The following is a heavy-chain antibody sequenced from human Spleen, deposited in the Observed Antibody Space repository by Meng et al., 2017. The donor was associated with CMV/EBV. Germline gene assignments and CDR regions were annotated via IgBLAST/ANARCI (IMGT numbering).Heavy chain of an antibody. V-gene: IGHV6-1*01. Sequence: CALSWDSVSSKSAAWNWIRQSPSRGLEWLGRTYQRSKWYSDYAVSVKSRITIKADTSKNQFSLQLNSVTPEDTAVYYCARGPGSVDPWGQGTLVTVSS. CDR2: TYQRSKWYS. J-gene: IGHJ5*02. CDR1: WDSVSSKSAA. CDR3: ARGPGSVDP.